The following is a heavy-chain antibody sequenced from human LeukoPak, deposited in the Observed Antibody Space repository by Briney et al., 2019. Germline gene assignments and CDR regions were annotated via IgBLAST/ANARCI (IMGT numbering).Heavy chain of an antibody. CDR1: GGSFSGYY. V-gene: IGHV4-34*01. D-gene: IGHD6-13*01. J-gene: IGHJ4*02. CDR2: INHSGST. Sequence: SETLSLTCAVYGGSFSGYYWSWIRQPPGKGLEWIWEINHSGSTNYNPSLNSRVTISVDTSKNQFSLKLSSVTAADTAVYYCACSSSCLFDYWGQGTLVTVSS. CDR3: ACSSSCLFDY.